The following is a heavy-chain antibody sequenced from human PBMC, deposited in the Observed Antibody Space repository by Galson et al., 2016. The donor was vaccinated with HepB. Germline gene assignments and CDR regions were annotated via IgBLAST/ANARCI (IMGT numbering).Heavy chain of an antibody. Sequence: SLRLSCAASGFTSSNYAMSWVRQAPGKGLEWVSGISESGGSTYYADSVKGRFTISRDNSNNTVFLQMNSLRAEDTAVYYCAKVGTHRVFRVVVPGPWGQGTLVTVSS. D-gene: IGHD2-2*01. J-gene: IGHJ5*02. CDR3: AKVGTHRVFRVVVPGP. V-gene: IGHV3-23*01. CDR1: GFTSSNYA. CDR2: ISESGGST.